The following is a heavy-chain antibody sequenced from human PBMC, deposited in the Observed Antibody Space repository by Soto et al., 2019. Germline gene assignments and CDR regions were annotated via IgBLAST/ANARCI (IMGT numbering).Heavy chain of an antibody. J-gene: IGHJ4*02. CDR1: GFTFSRFA. CDR2: ISRDGSSK. CDR3: ARSRNGAVPDSINF. Sequence: VGSLRLSGVGSGFTFSRFAIHWVRQAPGEGLEWVAVISRDGSSKYYGDSVKGRFTVSRDNPNNTVYLSMTGLRPDDTAVFYCARSRNGAVPDSINFWGQGTLVTVSS. V-gene: IGHV3-30-3*01. D-gene: IGHD2-8*01.